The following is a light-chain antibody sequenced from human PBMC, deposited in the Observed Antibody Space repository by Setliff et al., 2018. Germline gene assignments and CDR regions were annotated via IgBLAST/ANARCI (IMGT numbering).Light chain of an antibody. CDR2: DVS. J-gene: IGLJ1*01. CDR3: SSYTSSSTPYV. V-gene: IGLV2-14*01. Sequence: QSALTQPASVSGSPGQSITISCTGTSSDVGGYNCVSWYQQHPGKAPKLMIYDVSKRPSGVSNRFSGSKSGNTASLTISGLQAEDEADYYCSSYTSSSTPYVFGTGTKVT. CDR1: SSDVGGYNC.